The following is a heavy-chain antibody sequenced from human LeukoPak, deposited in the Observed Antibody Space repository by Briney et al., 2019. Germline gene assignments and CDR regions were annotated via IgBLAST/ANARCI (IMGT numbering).Heavy chain of an antibody. CDR3: AKWGCSGGSCYPFDY. J-gene: IGHJ4*02. V-gene: IGHV3-48*01. D-gene: IGHD2-15*01. CDR2: ISSSGFTI. Sequence: PGGSLRLSCAVSGFTCSDYSMNWVRQAPGKGLEWVSYISSSGFTINYADSVKGRFTISRDNSKNTLYLQMNSLRAEDTAVYYCAKWGCSGGSCYPFDYWGQGTLVTVSS. CDR1: GFTCSDYS.